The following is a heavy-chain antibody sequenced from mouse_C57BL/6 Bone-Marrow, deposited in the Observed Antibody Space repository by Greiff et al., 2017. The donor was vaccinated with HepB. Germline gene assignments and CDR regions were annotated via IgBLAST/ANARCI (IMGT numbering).Heavy chain of an antibody. CDR2: IYPRSGNT. J-gene: IGHJ2*01. CDR1: GYTFTSYG. CDR3: ARRGGSSYGY. V-gene: IGHV1-81*01. D-gene: IGHD1-1*01. Sequence: QVHVKQSGAELARPGASVKLSCKASGYTFTSYGISWVKQRTGQGLEWIGEIYPRSGNTYYNEKFKGKATLTADKSSSTAYMELRSLTSEDSAVYFCARRGGSSYGYWGQGTTLTVSS.